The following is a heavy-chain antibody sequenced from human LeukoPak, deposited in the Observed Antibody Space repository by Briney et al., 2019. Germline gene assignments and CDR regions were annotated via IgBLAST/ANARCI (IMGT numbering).Heavy chain of an antibody. Sequence: GGSLRLSCAASGFTFSSQWMSWVRQAPGKGLEWVANVNQGGTEKYYVDSVKGRFTISRDNAENSLYLQMNSLRAEDTAVYYCARDKWAYCGGDCCFDYWGQGTLVTVSS. D-gene: IGHD2-21*02. CDR2: VNQGGTEK. CDR3: ARDKWAYCGGDCCFDY. V-gene: IGHV3-7*01. J-gene: IGHJ4*02. CDR1: GFTFSSQW.